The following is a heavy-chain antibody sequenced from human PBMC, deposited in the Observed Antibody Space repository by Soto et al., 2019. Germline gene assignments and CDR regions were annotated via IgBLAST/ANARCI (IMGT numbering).Heavy chain of an antibody. D-gene: IGHD3-16*01. CDR2: ISYDGSNK. Sequence: QVQLVESGGGVVQPGRSLRLSCAASGFTFSSYAMHWVRQAPGKGLEWLAVISYDGSNKYYADSVKGRFTISRDNSKNTLYLQMNSLRAEDTAVYYCAKDLGANAFDIWGQGTMVTVSS. CDR1: GFTFSSYA. CDR3: AKDLGANAFDI. V-gene: IGHV3-30*04. J-gene: IGHJ3*02.